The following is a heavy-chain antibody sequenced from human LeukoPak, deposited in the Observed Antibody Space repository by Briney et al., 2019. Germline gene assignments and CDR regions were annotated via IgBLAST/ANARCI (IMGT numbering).Heavy chain of an antibody. CDR3: AKGWSSYDAFDI. V-gene: IGHV3-23*01. J-gene: IGHJ3*02. CDR1: GLTFSTYA. Sequence: GVSLRLSCAASGLTFSTYAMSWVRQGPGKGLEWVSAITDSGGSAYYADSVKGRFTISRDNSKNTLYLQMNSLRAEDTAVYYCAKGWSSYDAFDIWGQGTMVTVSS. CDR2: ITDSGGSA. D-gene: IGHD3-3*01.